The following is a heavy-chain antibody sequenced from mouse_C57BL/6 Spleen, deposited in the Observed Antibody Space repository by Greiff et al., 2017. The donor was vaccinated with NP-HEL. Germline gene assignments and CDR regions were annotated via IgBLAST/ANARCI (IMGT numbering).Heavy chain of an antibody. CDR1: GYAFSSYW. J-gene: IGHJ4*01. Sequence: VQLMESGAELVKPGASVKISCKASGYAFSSYWMNWVKQRPGKGLEWIGQIYPGDGDTNYNGKFKGKATLTADKSSSTAYMQLSSLTSEDSAVYFCARVGGLAYYSKGGAMDYWGQGTSVTVSS. D-gene: IGHD2-5*01. V-gene: IGHV1-80*01. CDR3: ARVGGLAYYSKGGAMDY. CDR2: IYPGDGDT.